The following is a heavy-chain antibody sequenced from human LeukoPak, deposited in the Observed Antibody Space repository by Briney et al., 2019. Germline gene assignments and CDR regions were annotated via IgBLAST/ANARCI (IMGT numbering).Heavy chain of an antibody. CDR1: GFTFSSYS. Sequence: GGSLRLSCAASGFTFSSYSMNWVSQAPGKGLEWVSSISSSSISIYYANSVRGRSTISRDNAKNSLYLQMNSLRAEDTAVYYCARDLTKLDYWGQGTLVTVSS. CDR2: ISSSSISI. CDR3: ARDLTKLDY. D-gene: IGHD4/OR15-4a*01. J-gene: IGHJ4*02. V-gene: IGHV3-21*01.